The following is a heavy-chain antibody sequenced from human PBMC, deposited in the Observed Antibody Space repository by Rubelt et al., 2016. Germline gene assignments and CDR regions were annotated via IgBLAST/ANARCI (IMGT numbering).Heavy chain of an antibody. D-gene: IGHD2-2*01. Sequence: QVQLQQWGAGLLKPSETLSLTCAVYGGSFSGYYWSWIRQPPGKGLEWIGEINHSGSTNYNPSLKSRVTISVDTSKNQFSLKLSSVTAADTAVYYCARGLAPDIVVVPAAGPHDYWGQGTLGTVSS. CDR1: GGSFSGYY. CDR2: INHSGST. V-gene: IGHV4-34*01. CDR3: ARGLAPDIVVVPAAGPHDY. J-gene: IGHJ4*02.